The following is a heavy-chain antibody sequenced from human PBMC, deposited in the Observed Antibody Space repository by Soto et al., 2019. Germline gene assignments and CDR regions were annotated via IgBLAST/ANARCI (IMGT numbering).Heavy chain of an antibody. V-gene: IGHV4-30-4*01. Sequence: QVQLQESGPGLVKPSQTLSLTCTVSGGSISSGDYYWSWIRQPPGKALEWIGYIYYSGSTYYNPSLKSRVTISVDTSKNQFSLKLSSVTAADTAVYYCATVFRGVTSRYYYGMDVWGQGTTVTVSS. D-gene: IGHD3-10*01. CDR1: GGSISSGDYY. J-gene: IGHJ6*02. CDR2: IYYSGST. CDR3: ATVFRGVTSRYYYGMDV.